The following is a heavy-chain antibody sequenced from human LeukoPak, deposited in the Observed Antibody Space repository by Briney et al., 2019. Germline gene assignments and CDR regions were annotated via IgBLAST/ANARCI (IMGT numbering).Heavy chain of an antibody. J-gene: IGHJ5*02. CDR1: DGSISSGGYY. CDR3: ARGGSDMTSSNRYNWFDP. CDR2: IYYSGST. Sequence: SQTLSLTYTVSDGSISSGGYYWSWIRQHPGKGLEWIGYIYYSGSTYYNPSLKSRVTISVDTSKNQFCLKPSSVTAADTAVYYCARGGSDMTSSNRYNWFDPWGQGTLVTVPS. D-gene: IGHD2-15*01. V-gene: IGHV4-31*03.